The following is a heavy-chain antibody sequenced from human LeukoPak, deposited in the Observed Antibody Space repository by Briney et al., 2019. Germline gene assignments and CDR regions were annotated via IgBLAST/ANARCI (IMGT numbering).Heavy chain of an antibody. V-gene: IGHV4-38-2*02. CDR2: IYYSGST. CDR3: ARVIANYDYVWGSYRTGHFDY. D-gene: IGHD3-16*02. Sequence: SETLSLTCTVSGYSISSGYYWGWIRQPPGKGLEWIGSIYYSGSTYYNPSLKSRVTISVDTSKNQFSLKLSSVTAADTAVYYCARVIANYDYVWGSYRTGHFDYWGQGTLVTVSS. J-gene: IGHJ4*02. CDR1: GYSISSGYY.